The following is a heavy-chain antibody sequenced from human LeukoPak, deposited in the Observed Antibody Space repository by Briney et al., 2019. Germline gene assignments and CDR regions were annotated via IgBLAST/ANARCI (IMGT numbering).Heavy chain of an antibody. CDR2: IKQDGSQK. Sequence: GGSLRLSCAASGFTFSSYAMSWVRQAPGKGLEWVANIKQDGSQKYYVDPVKGRFTISRDNAEKSLHLQMNSLRAEDTAVYYCARVGNGDYGWAFDIWGQGTMVTVSS. CDR1: GFTFSSYA. J-gene: IGHJ3*02. D-gene: IGHD4-17*01. CDR3: ARVGNGDYGWAFDI. V-gene: IGHV3-7*01.